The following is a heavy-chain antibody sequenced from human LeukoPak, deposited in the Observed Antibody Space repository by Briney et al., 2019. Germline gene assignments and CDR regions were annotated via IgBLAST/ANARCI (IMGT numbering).Heavy chain of an antibody. J-gene: IGHJ4*02. D-gene: IGHD3-10*01. CDR1: GDSISSNNW. V-gene: IGHV4-4*02. Sequence: SETLSLTCAVSGDSISSNNWWSWVRQSPGKGLEWIGEINHSGSTNYNPSLKSRVTISVDTSKNQFSLKLSSVTAADTAVYYCARSQFDRFGELLSDYWGQGTLVTVSS. CDR3: ARSQFDRFGELLSDY. CDR2: INHSGST.